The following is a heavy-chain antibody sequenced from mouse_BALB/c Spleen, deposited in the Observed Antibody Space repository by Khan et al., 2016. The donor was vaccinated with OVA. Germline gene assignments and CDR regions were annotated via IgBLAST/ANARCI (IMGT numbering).Heavy chain of an antibody. J-gene: IGHJ3*01. Sequence: QIQLVQSGPELKKPGETVKISCKASGYTLTDYGMNWVKQAPGKGLKWMGWINTYTGEATYADDFKGRFAFSLETSANTAYLQINNLKTEDTATDFFSRSNGNYWFAYWGQGTLVTVSA. V-gene: IGHV9-3-1*01. CDR2: INTYTGEA. D-gene: IGHD2-1*01. CDR1: GYTLTDYG. CDR3: SRSNGNYWFAY.